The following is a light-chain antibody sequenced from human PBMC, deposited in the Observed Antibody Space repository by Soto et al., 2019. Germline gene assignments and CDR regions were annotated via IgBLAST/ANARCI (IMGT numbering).Light chain of an antibody. CDR3: TSYTSSTTWV. Sequence: QSVLTQPASVCGSPGQSITISCTGTSSDVVGYNYVSWFQHHPGKAPKLMISEVTDRPSGVSDSFSGSKSGNTDSLTISGLQAGDEADYYCTSYTSSTTWVFGTGTKLTVL. V-gene: IGLV2-14*01. CDR1: SSDVVGYNY. CDR2: EVT. J-gene: IGLJ1*01.